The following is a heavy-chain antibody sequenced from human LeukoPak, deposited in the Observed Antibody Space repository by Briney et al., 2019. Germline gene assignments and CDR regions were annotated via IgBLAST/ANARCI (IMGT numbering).Heavy chain of an antibody. V-gene: IGHV4-34*01. CDR1: GGPFSGYY. Sequence: SETLSLTCAVYGGPFSGYYWSWIRQPPGKGLEWIGEINHSGSTNYNPSLKSRVTISVDTSKNQFSLKLSSVTAADTAVYYCARGLGRPSSSSIWANYYYYYMDVWGKGTTVTVSS. CDR2: INHSGST. D-gene: IGHD6-6*01. CDR3: ARGLGRPSSSSIWANYYYYYMDV. J-gene: IGHJ6*03.